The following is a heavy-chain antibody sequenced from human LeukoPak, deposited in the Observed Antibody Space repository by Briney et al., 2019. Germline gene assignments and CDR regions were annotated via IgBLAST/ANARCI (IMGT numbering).Heavy chain of an antibody. J-gene: IGHJ4*02. CDR2: IYYSGST. CDR1: GGSISSYY. V-gene: IGHV4-59*01. CDR3: AGNGYGDFKSSFDY. D-gene: IGHD4-17*01. Sequence: SETLSLTCTVSGGSISSYYWSWIRQPPGKGLEGIGYIYYSGSTNYNPSLKSRVTISVDTSKNQFSLKLSSVTAADTAVYFCAGNGYGDFKSSFDYWGQGTLVTVSS.